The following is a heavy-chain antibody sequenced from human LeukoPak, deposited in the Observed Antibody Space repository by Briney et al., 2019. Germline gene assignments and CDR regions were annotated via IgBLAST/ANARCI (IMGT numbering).Heavy chain of an antibody. V-gene: IGHV3-15*01. CDR1: GFTFSDHY. J-gene: IGHJ4*02. Sequence: GGSLRLSCAASGFTFSDHYMDWVRQAPGKGLEWVGRIKSKTDGGTTDYAAPVKGRFTISRDDSKNTLYLQMNSLKTEDTAVYYCTTAASEGRFEYWGQGTLVTVSS. CDR2: IKSKTDGGTT. CDR3: TTAASEGRFEY.